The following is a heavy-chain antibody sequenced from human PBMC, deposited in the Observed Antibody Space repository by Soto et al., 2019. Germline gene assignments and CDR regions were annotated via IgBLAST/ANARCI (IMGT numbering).Heavy chain of an antibody. D-gene: IGHD4-17*01. V-gene: IGHV3-23*01. J-gene: IGHJ5*02. Sequence: PGGSLRLSCAASGFTFSIYAVSWVRQAPGKGLEWVSAISGSGTRTYYADSVKGRFTISRDNSKNTLYLQMNSLRAEDTAVYYCAKDPPINDYGDYSWFDPWGQGTLVTVSS. CDR1: GFTFSIYA. CDR3: AKDPPINDYGDYSWFDP. CDR2: ISGSGTRT.